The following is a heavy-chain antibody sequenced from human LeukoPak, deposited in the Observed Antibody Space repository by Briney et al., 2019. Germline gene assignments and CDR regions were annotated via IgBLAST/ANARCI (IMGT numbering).Heavy chain of an antibody. J-gene: IGHJ4*02. V-gene: IGHV1-8*03. CDR2: MNPNSGNT. CDR1: XXTFTSYD. D-gene: IGHD1-1*01. Sequence: AXVXXSCXXXXXTFTSYDINWVRQATGQGLEWMGWMNPNSGNTGYAQKFQGRVTITRNTSISTAYMELSSLRSEDTAVYYCARESTGTTAFDYWGQGTLVTVSS. CDR3: ARESTGTTAFDY.